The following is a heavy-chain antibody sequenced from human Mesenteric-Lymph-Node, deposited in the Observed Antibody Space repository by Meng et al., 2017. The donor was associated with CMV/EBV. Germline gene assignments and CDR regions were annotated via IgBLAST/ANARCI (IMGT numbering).Heavy chain of an antibody. Sequence: GSLRLSCAVYGGSFSGFYWSWIRQPPGKGLEWIGGISNSGSTNYNPSLKSRVTISVDTSKNQFSLKLTSVTAADTAVYYCASNYDSWMFYGMDVWGQGTTVTVSS. V-gene: IGHV4-34*01. J-gene: IGHJ6*02. D-gene: IGHD3-3*01. CDR1: GGSFSGFY. CDR2: ISNSGST. CDR3: ASNYDSWMFYGMDV.